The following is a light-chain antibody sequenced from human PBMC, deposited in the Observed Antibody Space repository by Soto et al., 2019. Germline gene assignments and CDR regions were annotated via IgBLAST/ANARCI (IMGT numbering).Light chain of an antibody. Sequence: EVVMTQSPATLSVSPGERATLSCRASQSISSDLAWYQQKPGQAPRLLIYGASTRASDIPARFSGSGSGTEFTLTISSLQSEDFAVYYCQQYNNWPPWTFGQETKVEFK. CDR3: QQYNNWPPWT. CDR2: GAS. J-gene: IGKJ1*01. CDR1: QSISSD. V-gene: IGKV3-15*01.